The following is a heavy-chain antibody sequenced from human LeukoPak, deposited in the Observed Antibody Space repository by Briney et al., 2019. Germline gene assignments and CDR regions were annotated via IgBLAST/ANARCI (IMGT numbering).Heavy chain of an antibody. CDR1: GSSISNYY. V-gene: IGHV4-39*07. Sequence: SETLSLTCTVSGSSISNYYWGWIRQAPGKGLEWIGSIYYSGNTCYNSSLKSRVTISLDTSKNRFSLNLFSVTAADTAMYYCTRANGYGLIDYWGQGTLVTVSS. CDR3: TRANGYGLIDY. CDR2: IYYSGNT. J-gene: IGHJ4*02. D-gene: IGHD3-10*01.